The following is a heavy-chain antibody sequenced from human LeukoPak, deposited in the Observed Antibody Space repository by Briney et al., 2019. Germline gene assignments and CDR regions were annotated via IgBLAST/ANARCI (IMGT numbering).Heavy chain of an antibody. D-gene: IGHD6-13*01. Sequence: ASVKVSCKASGYTFTGYYMHWVRQAPGQGLEWMGWIDPNSGGTNYAQKFQGRVTMTRDTSISTAYMVLNRLRSDDTAVYYCARDLMGIAYRGAFYYWGQGTLVTVSS. CDR2: IDPNSGGT. V-gene: IGHV1-2*02. CDR1: GYTFTGYY. CDR3: ARDLMGIAYRGAFYY. J-gene: IGHJ4*02.